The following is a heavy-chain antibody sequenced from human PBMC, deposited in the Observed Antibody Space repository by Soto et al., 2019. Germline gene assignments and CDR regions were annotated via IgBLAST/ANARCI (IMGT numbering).Heavy chain of an antibody. D-gene: IGHD1-26*01. Sequence: SQTLSLTCAISGDSVSSKNAAWNWIRQSPSRGLEWLGRTYYRSKWSTDYAVSVKSRITINPDTSKNQFSLQLNSVTPEDTAVNYCTRALSGSYDSWGQGTLVTVSS. CDR3: TRALSGSYDS. CDR1: GDSVSSKNAA. J-gene: IGHJ5*01. CDR2: TYYRSKWST. V-gene: IGHV6-1*01.